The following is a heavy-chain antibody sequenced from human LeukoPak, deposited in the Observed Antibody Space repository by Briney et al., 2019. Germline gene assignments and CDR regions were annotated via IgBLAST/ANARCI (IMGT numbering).Heavy chain of an antibody. V-gene: IGHV4-34*01. CDR3: ARGPRRFVVTHLGFDY. D-gene: IGHD2-21*01. CDR1: GGSFSGYY. J-gene: IGHJ4*02. CDR2: INHSGST. Sequence: SETLSLTCAVYGGSFSGYYWSWIRQPPGKGLEWIGEINHSGSTNYNPSLKSRVTISVDTSKDQFSLKLSSVTAADTAVYYCARGPRRFVVTHLGFDYWSQGTLVTVSS.